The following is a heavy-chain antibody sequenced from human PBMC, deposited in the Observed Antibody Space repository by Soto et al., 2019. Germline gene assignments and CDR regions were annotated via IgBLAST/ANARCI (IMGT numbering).Heavy chain of an antibody. CDR3: AGIRIAAAGGGLDV. D-gene: IGHD6-13*01. V-gene: IGHV4-30-2*01. CDR2: IDHSGST. J-gene: IGHJ6*02. CDR1: GGYINSGDYA. Sequence: LQLQESGSGLVKPSQTLSLTCGVSGGYINSGDYAWSWIRQPPGKGLEWMGYIDHSGSTYYNPSLKSRVTIIVDRSKNQFSLKLSSVTAADTAVYYCAGIRIAAAGGGLDVWGQGTTVTVSS.